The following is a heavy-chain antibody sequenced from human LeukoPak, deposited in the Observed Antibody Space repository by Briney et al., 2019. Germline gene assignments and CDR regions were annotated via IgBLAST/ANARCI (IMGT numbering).Heavy chain of an antibody. CDR2: INSDGSST. J-gene: IGHJ4*02. Sequence: GGSLRLSCAASGFTFSSYWMHWVRQAPGKGLVWVSRINSDGSSTSYADSVKGRFTISRDNSKNTLYLRMNSLRAEDTAVYYCAKYYYDSSVSEIDYWGQGTLVTVSS. V-gene: IGHV3-74*01. CDR3: AKYYYDSSVSEIDY. D-gene: IGHD3-22*01. CDR1: GFTFSSYW.